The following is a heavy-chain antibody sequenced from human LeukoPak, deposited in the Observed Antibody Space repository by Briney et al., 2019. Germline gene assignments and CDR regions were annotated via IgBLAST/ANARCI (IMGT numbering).Heavy chain of an antibody. CDR2: IYSGGST. D-gene: IGHD2-2*01. CDR3: AKGVPALSGGGHYYYYYGMDV. J-gene: IGHJ6*02. V-gene: IGHV3-66*02. Sequence: GGSLRLSCAASGFTVSSNYMSWVRQAPGKGLEWVSVIYSGGSTYYADSVKGRFTISRDNSKNTLYLQMNSLRAEDTAVYYCAKGVPALSGGGHYYYYYGMDVWGQGTTVTVSS. CDR1: GFTVSSNY.